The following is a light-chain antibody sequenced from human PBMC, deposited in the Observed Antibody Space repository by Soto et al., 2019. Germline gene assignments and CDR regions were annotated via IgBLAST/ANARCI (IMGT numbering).Light chain of an antibody. CDR3: SSFTSRHTYV. J-gene: IGLJ1*01. CDR2: DVS. CDR1: SSDIGGYNY. Sequence: QSALTQPASVSGSPGQSTTISCTGTSSDIGGYNYVSWYQQLPGEAPKLIIYDVSDRPSGVSTRFSGSKSGNTASLTISGRQAEDEGDYYCSSFTSRHTYVFGSGTKVIVL. V-gene: IGLV2-14*01.